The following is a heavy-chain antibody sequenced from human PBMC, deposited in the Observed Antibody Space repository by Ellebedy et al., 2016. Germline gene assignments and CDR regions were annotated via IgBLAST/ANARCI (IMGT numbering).Heavy chain of an antibody. V-gene: IGHV3-30*03. J-gene: IGHJ4*02. D-gene: IGHD6-19*01. Sequence: GGSLRLSCAASGFTFSSYGMHWVRQAPGKGLEWVAVISYDGSNKYYADSVKGRFTISRDNSKNTLYLQMNSLRAEDTAVYYCARSARTYESSGWPIYDYWGQGTLVTVSS. CDR3: ARSARTYESSGWPIYDY. CDR1: GFTFSSYG. CDR2: ISYDGSNK.